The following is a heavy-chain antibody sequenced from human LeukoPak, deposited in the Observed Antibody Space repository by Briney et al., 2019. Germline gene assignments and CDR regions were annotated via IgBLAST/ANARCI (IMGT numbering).Heavy chain of an antibody. J-gene: IGHJ4*02. Sequence: GGSLRLSCAASGFTFSSYWMSWVRQAPGKGLQWVANINQDGSEKYYVDSVKGRFTISRDNSKNTLYLQMNRLRAEDTAVYYCAKDQGDYSSGWSIFDYWGQGSLVTVSS. CDR3: AKDQGDYSSGWSIFDY. D-gene: IGHD6-19*01. V-gene: IGHV3-7*05. CDR1: GFTFSSYW. CDR2: INQDGSEK.